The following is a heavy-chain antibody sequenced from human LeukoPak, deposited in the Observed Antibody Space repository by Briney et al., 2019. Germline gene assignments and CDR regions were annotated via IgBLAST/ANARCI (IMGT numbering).Heavy chain of an antibody. J-gene: IGHJ4*02. Sequence: GGSRRLSCAASGFTFSSYAMSWVRQAPGKGLEWVSAISGSGGSTYYADSVKGRFTISRDNSKNTLYLRMNSLRAEDTAVYYCAKVVGDSYMPDQYYFDYWGQGTLVTVSS. D-gene: IGHD3-16*01. CDR2: ISGSGGST. CDR3: AKVVGDSYMPDQYYFDY. V-gene: IGHV3-23*01. CDR1: GFTFSSYA.